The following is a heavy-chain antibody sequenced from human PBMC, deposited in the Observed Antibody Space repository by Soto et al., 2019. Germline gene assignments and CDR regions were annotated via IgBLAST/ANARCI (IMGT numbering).Heavy chain of an antibody. CDR2: ISSSSSTI. D-gene: IGHD3-9*01. V-gene: IGHV3-48*01. CDR3: VFDEIPGPPDYFDY. CDR1: GFTFSSYS. J-gene: IGHJ4*02. Sequence: GGSLRLSCAASGFTFSSYSMNWVRQAPGKGLEWVSYISSSSSTIYYADSVKGRFTISRDNSKNTLYLQMNSLRSEDTAVYYCVFDEIPGPPDYFDYWGQGTEVTVSS.